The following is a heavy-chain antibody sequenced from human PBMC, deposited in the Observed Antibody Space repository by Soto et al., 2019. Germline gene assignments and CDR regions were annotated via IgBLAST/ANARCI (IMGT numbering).Heavy chain of an antibody. CDR3: ARDVGHGDYLYFDY. J-gene: IGHJ4*02. CDR2: IYYSGST. V-gene: IGHV4-31*03. CDR1: GGSISSGGYY. D-gene: IGHD4-17*01. Sequence: QVQLQESGPGLVKPSQTLSLTCTVSGGSISSGGYYWSWIRQHPGKGLEWIGYIYYSGSTYYNPSHTSRVTLSVDTSNNQFSLKLSAVTAADTAVYYCARDVGHGDYLYFDYWGQGTLVTVSS.